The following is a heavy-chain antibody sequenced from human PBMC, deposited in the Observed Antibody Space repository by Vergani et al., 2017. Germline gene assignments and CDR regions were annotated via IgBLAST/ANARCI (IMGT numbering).Heavy chain of an antibody. CDR3: ARAEFXTNYYGQSYYFDF. J-gene: IGHJ4*02. CDR1: GASINSRYY. Sequence: QVQLQESGPGLVKPSQTLALTCRVSGASINSRYYWSWVRQPAGKGLQWIGRVYFTGSTNYNPSLGSRVSLSIDTSKNQFSLKLHSVSADDTAVYFCARAEFXTNYYGQSYYFDFWGQGIPVTVSA. D-gene: IGHD3-22*01. CDR2: VYFTGST. V-gene: IGHV4-4*07.